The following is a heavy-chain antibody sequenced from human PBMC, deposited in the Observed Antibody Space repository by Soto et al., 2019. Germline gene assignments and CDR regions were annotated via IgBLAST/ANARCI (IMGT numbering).Heavy chain of an antibody. V-gene: IGHV3-73*02. CDR1: GFTFSDSA. J-gene: IGHJ5*02. D-gene: IGHD3-9*01. CDR3: TRPRRDWYWFDP. CDR2: IRSKANNYST. Sequence: EVQLVESGGGLVQPGGSLKLSCAASGFTFSDSALHWVRQVSGKGLEWIVRIRSKANNYSTTYSASVTGRFTISRDYSKNTAYLQMNTLKTEDTAVYYCTRPRRDWYWFDPWGQGTLVIVSS.